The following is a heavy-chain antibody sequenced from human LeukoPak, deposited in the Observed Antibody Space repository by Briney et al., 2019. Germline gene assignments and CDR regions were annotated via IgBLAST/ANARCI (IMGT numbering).Heavy chain of an antibody. V-gene: IGHV4-34*01. J-gene: IGHJ4*02. Sequence: SETLSLTCAVYGGSFSGYYWSWIRQPPGKGLEWIGEINHSGSTNYNPSLKSRVTISVDTSKNQFSLTLSSVTAADTAVYYCARAVIFDYWGQGTLVTVSS. CDR1: GGSFSGYY. CDR2: INHSGST. CDR3: ARAVIFDY. D-gene: IGHD2-21*01.